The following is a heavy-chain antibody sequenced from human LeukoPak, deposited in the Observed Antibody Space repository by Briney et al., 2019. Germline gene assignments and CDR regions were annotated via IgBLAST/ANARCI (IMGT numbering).Heavy chain of an antibody. D-gene: IGHD1-1*01. CDR1: VYTLTELS. Sequence: ASVKVSCNVSVYTLTELSMHWVRQAPGKGLEWLGVFELEDGERDYAQKLQGSLTMTEDTSTDSAHMELSSLTSDDTATYYCGAGAQLPIDYWGQGTLVTVSS. CDR3: GAGAQLPIDY. V-gene: IGHV1-24*01. CDR2: FELEDGER. J-gene: IGHJ4*02.